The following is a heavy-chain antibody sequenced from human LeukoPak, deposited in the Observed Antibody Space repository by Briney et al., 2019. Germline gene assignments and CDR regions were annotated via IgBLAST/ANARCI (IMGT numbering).Heavy chain of an antibody. CDR3: ARTEESGYSYRYFGYYYYMDV. V-gene: IGHV4-59*01. CDR2: IYYSGST. CDR1: GGSISNYY. Sequence: SETLSLTCTVSGGSISNYYWSWIRQPPGKGLEWIGYIYYSGSTHYNPSLKSRVTISVDTSKNQFSLKLSSVTAADTAVYYCARTEESGYSYRYFGYYYYMDVWGKGTTVTVSS. D-gene: IGHD5-18*01. J-gene: IGHJ6*03.